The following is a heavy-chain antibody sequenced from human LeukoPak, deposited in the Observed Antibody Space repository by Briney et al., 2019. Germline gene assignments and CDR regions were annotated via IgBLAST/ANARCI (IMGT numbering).Heavy chain of an antibody. Sequence: ASVKVSCKASGYTFTSYDINWVRQATGQGLEWMGWMNPNSGNTGYAQKFQGRVTMTRNTSISTAYMELSSLRSEDTAVYYCARGRIYYGSGSYYNAYYYYGMDAWGQGTTVTVSS. J-gene: IGHJ6*02. CDR1: GYTFTSYD. CDR2: MNPNSGNT. CDR3: ARGRIYYGSGSYYNAYYYYGMDA. V-gene: IGHV1-8*01. D-gene: IGHD3-10*01.